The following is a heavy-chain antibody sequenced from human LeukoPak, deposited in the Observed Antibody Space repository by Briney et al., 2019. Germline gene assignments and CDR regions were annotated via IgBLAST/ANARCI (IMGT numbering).Heavy chain of an antibody. CDR2: IYNSGST. Sequence: SETLSLTCTVSGGSISRHYWSWIRQPPGKGLEWIGHIYNSGSTNYNPSLKSRVTISVDTSKNQFSLKLSSVTAADTAVYFCARRAINSVMFDYWGQGTLVTVSS. CDR3: ARRAINSVMFDY. CDR1: GGSISRHY. D-gene: IGHD3-16*01. V-gene: IGHV4-59*08. J-gene: IGHJ4*02.